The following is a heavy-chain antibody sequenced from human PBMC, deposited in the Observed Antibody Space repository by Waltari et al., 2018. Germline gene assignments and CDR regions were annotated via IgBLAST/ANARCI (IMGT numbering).Heavy chain of an antibody. CDR3: ATGSWYDY. J-gene: IGHJ4*02. D-gene: IGHD6-13*01. CDR2: IGGSGCTT. V-gene: IGHV3-23*04. CDR1: GFSTNNYY. Sequence: VQLVDSGGDLVRTGGSLKLSCAASGFSTNNYYMSWVRQAPGKCLCAVPAIGGSGCTTSTPSSCKVRFTISRDNSKNTLYLQMNSLRAEDTSVYYCATGSWYDYWGQGTLVTVSS.